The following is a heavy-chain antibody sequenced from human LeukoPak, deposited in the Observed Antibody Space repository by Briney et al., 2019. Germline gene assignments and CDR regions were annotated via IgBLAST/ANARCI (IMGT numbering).Heavy chain of an antibody. Sequence: PSETLSLTCAVYGGSFSGYYWSWIRQPPGKGLEWIGEINHSGSTNYNPSLKSRVTISVDTSKNQFSLKLSSVTAADTAVYYCARGVPYYYDSSGSSHDYWGQGTLVTVSS. CDR1: GGSFSGYY. CDR3: ARGVPYYYDSSGSSHDY. D-gene: IGHD3-22*01. V-gene: IGHV4-34*01. CDR2: INHSGST. J-gene: IGHJ4*02.